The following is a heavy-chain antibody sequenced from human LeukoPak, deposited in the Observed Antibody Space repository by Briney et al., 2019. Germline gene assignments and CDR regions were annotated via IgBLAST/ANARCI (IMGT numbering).Heavy chain of an antibody. CDR1: GYTFTSYY. CDR3: ASPGYCTNGVCYYYGMDV. J-gene: IGHJ6*02. D-gene: IGHD2-8*01. Sequence: ASVKVSCKASGYTFTSYYMHWVRQSPGQGLEGMGIINPSGGSTSYAQKFQGRVTITRDTSTSTLYMELSSLRSEDTAVYYCASPGYCTNGVCYYYGMDVWGQGTTVTVSS. V-gene: IGHV1-46*01. CDR2: INPSGGST.